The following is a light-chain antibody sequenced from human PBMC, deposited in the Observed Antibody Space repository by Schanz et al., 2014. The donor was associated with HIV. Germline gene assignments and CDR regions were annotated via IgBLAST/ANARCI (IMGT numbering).Light chain of an antibody. CDR3: QSFDRSLGRVV. CDR1: NSDVGDYYY. V-gene: IGLV2-11*01. J-gene: IGLJ2*01. CDR2: DVS. Sequence: QSALTQPRSVSGSPGQSVTISCTGTNSDVGDYYYVSWYQHHPGRAPKLMIYDVSFRPSGVPDRFSGSKSVNSASLAITGLQAEDEADYYCQSFDRSLGRVVFGGGTKLTVL.